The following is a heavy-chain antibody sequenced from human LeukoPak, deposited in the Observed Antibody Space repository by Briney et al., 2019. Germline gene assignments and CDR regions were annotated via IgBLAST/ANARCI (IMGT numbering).Heavy chain of an antibody. CDR1: GFTFSSYE. CDR3: ARVEEDAFDI. CDR2: ISSSGSTM. V-gene: IGHV3-48*03. Sequence: GGSLRLSCAASGFTFSSYEMNWVRQAPGKGLEWVSYISSSGSTMYYADSVKGRFTISRDNAKNSLYLQMNSLRAEDTAVYYCARVEEDAFDIWGQGTMVTVSS. J-gene: IGHJ3*02.